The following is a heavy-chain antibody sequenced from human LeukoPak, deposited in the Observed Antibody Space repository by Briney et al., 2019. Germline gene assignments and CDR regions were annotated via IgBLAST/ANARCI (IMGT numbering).Heavy chain of an antibody. J-gene: IGHJ5*02. V-gene: IGHV3-30*02. CDR2: IRYDGSNK. CDR3: ARDAHYYGSGTYYITNWFDP. CDR1: GFTFSSYG. D-gene: IGHD3-10*01. Sequence: GGSLRLSCAASGFTFSSYGMHWVRQAPGKGLEWVAFIRYDGSNKYYADSVKGRFTISRDNSKNTLYLQMNSLRAEDTAVYYCARDAHYYGSGTYYITNWFDPWGQGTLVTVSS.